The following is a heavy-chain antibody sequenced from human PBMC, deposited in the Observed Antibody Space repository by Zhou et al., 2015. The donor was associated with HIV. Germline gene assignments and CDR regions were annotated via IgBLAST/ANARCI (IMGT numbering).Heavy chain of an antibody. CDR2: IIPIVNTA. CDR1: GGTFNSYA. J-gene: IGHJ4*02. V-gene: IGHV1-69*12. D-gene: IGHD4-17*01. CDR3: ARAYHGDYRFDY. Sequence: QVQLVQSGAEVKKPGSSVKVSCKASGGTFNSYAITWVRQAPGQGLEWMGGIIPIVNTANYAQKFQGRVTITADESTSAAYMELSRLRSEDTGVYYCARAYHGDYRFDYWGQGTLVTVSS.